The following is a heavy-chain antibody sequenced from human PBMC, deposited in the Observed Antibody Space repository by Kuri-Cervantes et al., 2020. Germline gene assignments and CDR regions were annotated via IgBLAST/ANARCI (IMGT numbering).Heavy chain of an antibody. J-gene: IGHJ3*02. CDR1: GGSISSGGYS. Sequence: SETLSLTCAVSGGSISSGGYSWSWIRQPPGKGLEWIGSIYYSGSTYYNPSLKSRVTISVDTSKNQFSLKLSSVTAADTAVYYCARGRGYSYGFVADAFDIWGQGTMVTVSS. CDR3: ARGRGYSYGFVADAFDI. V-gene: IGHV4-30-2*03. D-gene: IGHD5-18*01. CDR2: IYYSGST.